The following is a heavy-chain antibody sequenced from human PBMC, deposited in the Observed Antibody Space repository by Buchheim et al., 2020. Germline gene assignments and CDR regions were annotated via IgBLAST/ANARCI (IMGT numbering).Heavy chain of an antibody. V-gene: IGHV3-23*01. J-gene: IGHJ6*02. CDR2: TIGSGSRT. CDR3: AKGGYCSSSDCYRAYYYYNMDA. Sequence: EVQLLESGGGLVQPGGSLRLSCAASGFTFNNYAMNWVRQVPGKGLEWVSGTIGSGSRTYYADSVKGRLTISRDNSKGTLYLQMNSLRAEDTAVYYCAKGGYCSSSDCYRAYYYYNMDAWGQGTT. D-gene: IGHD2-2*01. CDR1: GFTFNNYA.